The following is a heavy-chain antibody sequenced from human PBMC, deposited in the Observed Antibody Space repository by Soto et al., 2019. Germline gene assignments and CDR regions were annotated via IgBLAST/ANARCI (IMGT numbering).Heavy chain of an antibody. V-gene: IGHV1-69*08. CDR3: ATGGGGNWFDP. Sequence: QVQLVQSGAEVKKPGSSVKVSCKASGGTFSSYIITWVRQAPGQGLEWMGRSIPILGTVNYAQKFPGRVTITAGTATSTAYMSLSSLRSEDTAVYYCATGGGGNWFDPWGQGTLVTVSS. J-gene: IGHJ5*02. D-gene: IGHD3-10*01. CDR2: SIPILGTV. CDR1: GGTFSSYI.